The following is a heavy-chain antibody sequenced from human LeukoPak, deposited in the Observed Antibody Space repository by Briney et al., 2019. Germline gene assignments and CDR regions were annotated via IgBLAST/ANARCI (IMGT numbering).Heavy chain of an antibody. J-gene: IGHJ6*03. CDR1: GYTFTGYY. Sequence: ASVKVSGKAAGYTFTGYYMHGVRQAPGQGLEGMGWINPNSGGTNYAQKFQGRVNMTRDTSTSTVYMELRSLRSDDTAVYYCARSIESALFTVPEYYYYMDVWGKGTTVTISS. CDR3: ARSIESALFTVPEYYYYMDV. V-gene: IGHV1-2*02. D-gene: IGHD5-18*01. CDR2: INPNSGGT.